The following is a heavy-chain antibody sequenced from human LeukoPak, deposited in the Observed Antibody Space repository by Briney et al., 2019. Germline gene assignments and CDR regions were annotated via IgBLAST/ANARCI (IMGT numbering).Heavy chain of an antibody. J-gene: IGHJ6*04. CDR2: IKQDGSEK. CDR3: ASAYSSSWYLYYYYGMDV. Sequence: GGSLRLSCAASGFPFSSYWMSWVRQAPGKGREWLANIKQDGSEKYYVDSVKGRFTISRDNAKNSLYLQMNSLRAEDTAVYYCASAYSSSWYLYYYYGMDVWGKGTTVTVSS. CDR1: GFPFSSYW. V-gene: IGHV3-7*03. D-gene: IGHD6-13*01.